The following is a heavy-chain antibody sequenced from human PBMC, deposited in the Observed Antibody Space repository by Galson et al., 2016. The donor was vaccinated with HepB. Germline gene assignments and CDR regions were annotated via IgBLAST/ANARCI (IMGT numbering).Heavy chain of an antibody. Sequence: SLRLSCAASGFTFSSYSMNWVRQAPGKGLEWLSYISSGSTTIYYADSVKGRFTISRDNAKNSLYLQMNSLRDEDTAVYYCARERGGLLYYFGMDVWGQGTTVTVSS. D-gene: IGHD3-16*01. V-gene: IGHV3-48*02. CDR1: GFTFSSYS. CDR2: ISSGSTTI. CDR3: ARERGGLLYYFGMDV. J-gene: IGHJ6*02.